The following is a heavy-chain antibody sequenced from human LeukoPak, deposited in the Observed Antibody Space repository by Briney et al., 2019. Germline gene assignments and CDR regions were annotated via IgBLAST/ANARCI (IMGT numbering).Heavy chain of an antibody. Sequence: PGGSLRLSCAASGFTFSSYSMNWVRQAPGKGLEWVSSISSSSSYIYSADSVKGRFTISRDNSKNTLYLQMNSLRAEDTAVYYCAKDYLTDLDAFDIWGQGTMVTVSS. J-gene: IGHJ3*02. CDR2: ISSSSSYI. D-gene: IGHD3-16*01. CDR1: GFTFSSYS. CDR3: AKDYLTDLDAFDI. V-gene: IGHV3-21*04.